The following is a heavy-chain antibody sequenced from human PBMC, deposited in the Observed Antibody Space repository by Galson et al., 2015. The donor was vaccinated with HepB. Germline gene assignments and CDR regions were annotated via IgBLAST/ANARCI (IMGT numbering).Heavy chain of an antibody. CDR3: SRDTFGPDDY. J-gene: IGHJ4*02. V-gene: IGHV3-74*01. D-gene: IGHD3-10*01. Sequence: SLRLSCAASGFTVNRYWMHWVRQVPGKGLVWVSRINEDESRIDYADSVKGRFTISRDHAKNTLHLQMSSLRAEDTAVYYCSRDTFGPDDYWGQGTLVTVSS. CDR1: GFTVNRYW. CDR2: INEDESRI.